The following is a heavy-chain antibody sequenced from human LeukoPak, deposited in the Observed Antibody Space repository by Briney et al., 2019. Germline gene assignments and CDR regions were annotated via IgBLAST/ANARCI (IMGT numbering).Heavy chain of an antibody. CDR2: ISSSSSYI. CDR3: ARDYDGSGSPFDY. Sequence: GGSLRLSCAASGFTFSSYSMNWVRQAPGKGLEWVSSISSSSSYIYYADSVKGRFTISRDNAKNSLYLQMNSLRAEDTAVYYCARDYDGSGSPFDYWGQGTLVTVPS. CDR1: GFTFSSYS. D-gene: IGHD3-10*01. V-gene: IGHV3-21*01. J-gene: IGHJ4*02.